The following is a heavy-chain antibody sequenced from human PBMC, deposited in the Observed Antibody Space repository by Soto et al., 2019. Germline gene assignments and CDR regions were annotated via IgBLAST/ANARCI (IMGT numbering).Heavy chain of an antibody. CDR1: GGSISSGGYY. J-gene: IGHJ4*02. Sequence: QVQLQESGPGLVRPSQTLSLTCTVSGGSISSGGYYWSWIRQHPGKGLEWIGYIHFSGSTFYSPSLKSRVVISVDTSKTQFSLKLTSVTAADTAVYSCARYQVTAPFYFDYWGQGTLVTVSS. CDR2: IHFSGST. D-gene: IGHD2-21*02. V-gene: IGHV4-31*03. CDR3: ARYQVTAPFYFDY.